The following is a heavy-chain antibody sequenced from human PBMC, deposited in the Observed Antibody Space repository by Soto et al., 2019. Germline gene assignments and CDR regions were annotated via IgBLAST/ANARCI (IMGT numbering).Heavy chain of an antibody. V-gene: IGHV4-59*01. D-gene: IGHD4-4*01. CDR1: GGSISSYY. Sequence: AETLSLTCTVSGGSISSYYWSWIRQPPGKGLEWIGYIYYSGSTDYNPSLKSRVTISVDTSKNQFSLKLSSVTAADTAVYYCARGWGTVTHFDYWGQGTLVTVSS. J-gene: IGHJ4*02. CDR3: ARGWGTVTHFDY. CDR2: IYYSGST.